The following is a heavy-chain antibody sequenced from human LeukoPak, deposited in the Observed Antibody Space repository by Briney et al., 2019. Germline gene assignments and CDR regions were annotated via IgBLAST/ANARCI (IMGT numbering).Heavy chain of an antibody. Sequence: PGGSLKLSCAASGFAFSGSAMHWVRQASGKGLEWVGRIRSKANSYATAYAASVKGRFTISRDDSKNTAYLQMNSLKTEDTAVYYCTSHYDSSGPDAFDIWGQGTMVTVSS. CDR3: TSHYDSSGPDAFDI. CDR1: GFAFSGSA. CDR2: IRSKANSYAT. V-gene: IGHV3-73*01. J-gene: IGHJ3*02. D-gene: IGHD3-22*01.